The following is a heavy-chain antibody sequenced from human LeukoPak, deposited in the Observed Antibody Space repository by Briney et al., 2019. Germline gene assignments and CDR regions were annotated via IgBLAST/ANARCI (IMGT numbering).Heavy chain of an antibody. CDR3: ASRIVGASEQNDY. V-gene: IGHV3-66*01. D-gene: IGHD1-26*01. CDR1: GFTVSSNY. CDR2: IYSGGST. Sequence: GGSLRLSCAASGFTVSSNYMSWVRQAPGKGLEWVSVIYSGGSTYYADSVKGRFTISRDNSKNTLYLQMNSLRAEDTAVYYCASRIVGASEQNDYWGQGTLVTVSS. J-gene: IGHJ4*02.